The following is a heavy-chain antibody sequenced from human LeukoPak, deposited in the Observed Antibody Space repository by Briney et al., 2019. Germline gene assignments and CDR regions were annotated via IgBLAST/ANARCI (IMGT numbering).Heavy chain of an antibody. CDR2: ISGSGTST. CDR3: ARGKGIAVSSFDS. Sequence: GGSLRLSCAASGFTFSSYAMSWVRQAPGEGLEGVSGISGSGTSTYYADSVKGRFTISRDNSKNTMSLQMNSLRAEDTALYYCARGKGIAVSSFDSWGQGTLVTVSS. CDR1: GFTFSSYA. J-gene: IGHJ4*02. V-gene: IGHV3-23*01. D-gene: IGHD6-19*01.